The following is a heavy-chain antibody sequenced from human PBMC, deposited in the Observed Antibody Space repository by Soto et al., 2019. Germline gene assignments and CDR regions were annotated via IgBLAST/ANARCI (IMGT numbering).Heavy chain of an antibody. CDR1: GGSISSADHY. D-gene: IGHD1-26*01. J-gene: IGHJ2*01. CDR3: ARRRWEVEKNYFEP. V-gene: IGHV4-30-4*01. Sequence: SETLSLTCSVSGGSISSADHYWSWIRQPPGKGLEWMGYIYHSGNTHYNPSLKSRITISIDTSTNRSSLNLPSVTAADTAVYFRARRRWEVEKNYFEPWR. CDR2: IYHSGNT.